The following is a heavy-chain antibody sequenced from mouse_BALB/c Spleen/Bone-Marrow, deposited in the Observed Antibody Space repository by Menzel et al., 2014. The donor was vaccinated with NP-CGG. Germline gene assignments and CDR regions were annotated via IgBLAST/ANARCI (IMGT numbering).Heavy chain of an antibody. CDR2: INPSNGGT. J-gene: IGHJ2*01. V-gene: IGHV1S81*02. Sequence: VQLQQSGAELVKPGASVKLSCKASGYTFTSYYMHWVKQRPGQGLEWIGEINPSNGGTNFNEKFKSKATLTVDKSSNTAYMQLSSLTSEDSAVYYCTRYGNYYFDYWGQGTTLTVSS. CDR3: TRYGNYYFDY. D-gene: IGHD2-1*01. CDR1: GYTFTSYY.